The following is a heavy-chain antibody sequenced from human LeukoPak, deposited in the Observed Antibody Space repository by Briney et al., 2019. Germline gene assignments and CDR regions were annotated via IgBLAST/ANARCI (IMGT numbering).Heavy chain of an antibody. Sequence: SETLSLTCFVSGASIINNNYYWAWLRQPPGKGLEWIGSIYHGGSTSYNPSLKSRVTISVDTSKSHFTRKLNSVTAADTAVYSCAGHKYYNFWGSFNWFDPWGQGTLVTVSS. D-gene: IGHD3-3*01. CDR3: AGHKYYNFWGSFNWFDP. V-gene: IGHV4-39*01. J-gene: IGHJ5*02. CDR1: GASIINNNYY. CDR2: IYHGGST.